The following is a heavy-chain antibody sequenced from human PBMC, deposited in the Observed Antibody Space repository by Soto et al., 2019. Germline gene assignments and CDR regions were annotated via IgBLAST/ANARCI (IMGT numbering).Heavy chain of an antibody. J-gene: IGHJ6*02. CDR3: ARGHSTDCSNGVCSFFYNHEMDV. CDR1: GYSFTDYH. D-gene: IGHD2-8*01. CDR2: INPKSGGT. V-gene: IGHV1-2*04. Sequence: ASVKVSCKASGYSFTDYHIHWVRQAPGQGLEWLGRINPKSGGTSTAQKFQGWVTMTRDRSISTVYMELTRLRSDDTAVYFCARGHSTDCSNGVCSFFYNHEMDVWRQGTTVPVPS.